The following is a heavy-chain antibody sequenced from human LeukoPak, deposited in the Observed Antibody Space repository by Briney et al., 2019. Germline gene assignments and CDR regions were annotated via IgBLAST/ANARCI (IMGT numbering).Heavy chain of an antibody. CDR1: GFPFYNTW. V-gene: IGHV3-15*01. CDR2: IKSKTDGGTT. Sequence: GGSLRLSCAASGFPFYNTWMNWVRQAPGKGLEWVGRIKSKTDGGTTDYAAPVKGRFTISRDDSKNTLYLQMNSLKTEDTAVYYCTTVDLVHSSSMTAFDYWGQGTLVTVSS. D-gene: IGHD6-6*01. CDR3: TTVDLVHSSSMTAFDY. J-gene: IGHJ4*02.